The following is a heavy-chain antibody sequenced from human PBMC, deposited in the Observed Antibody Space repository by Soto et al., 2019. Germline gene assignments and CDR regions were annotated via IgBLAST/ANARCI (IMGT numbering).Heavy chain of an antibody. CDR1: GFAFNNYG. CDR3: AREDSIIIPAVSDF. J-gene: IGHJ4*02. CDR2: ISKSGYT. Sequence: GGSLRLSCTVSGFAFNNYGINWVRQAPGKGLEWVSSISKSGYTYYSDSVKGRFTISRDNAKNSVSLQMNTLRVEDTAVYYCAREDSIIIPAVSDFWGQGTLVTVSS. V-gene: IGHV3-21*01. D-gene: IGHD2-2*01.